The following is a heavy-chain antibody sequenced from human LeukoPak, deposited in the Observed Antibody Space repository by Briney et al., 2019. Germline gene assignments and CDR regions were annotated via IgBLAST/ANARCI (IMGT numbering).Heavy chain of an antibody. J-gene: IGHJ3*02. CDR2: MNPNSGNT. CDR1: GYTFTSYD. Sequence: ASVKVSCKASGYTFTSYDINWVRQATGQGLEWMGWMNPNSGNTGYAQKFQGRVTMTRNTSISTAYMELSSLRSEDTAVYYCARISGYSYGGQNGVDAFDIWGQGTMVTVSS. D-gene: IGHD5-18*01. V-gene: IGHV1-8*01. CDR3: ARISGYSYGGQNGVDAFDI.